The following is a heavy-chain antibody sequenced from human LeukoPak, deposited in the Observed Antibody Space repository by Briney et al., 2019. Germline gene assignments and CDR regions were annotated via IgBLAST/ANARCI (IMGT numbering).Heavy chain of an antibody. Sequence: LSETLSLTCTVSGGSISSSNWWSGARSPPGQGLEWIGEIYHSGSTNYNPSLKSRVTISVDKSKNQFSLKLSSVTAAATAVYYCARDSGAQIAAAYYYYGMDVWGQGTTVTVSS. CDR2: IYHSGST. CDR1: GGSISSSNW. CDR3: ARDSGAQIAAAYYYYGMDV. V-gene: IGHV4-4*02. D-gene: IGHD6-13*01. J-gene: IGHJ6*02.